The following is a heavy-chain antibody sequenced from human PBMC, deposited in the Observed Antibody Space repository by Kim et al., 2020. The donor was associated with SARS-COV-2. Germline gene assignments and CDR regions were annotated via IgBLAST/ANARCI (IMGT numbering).Heavy chain of an antibody. CDR1: GGTFSSYA. CDR2: IIPIFGTA. D-gene: IGHD3-10*01. V-gene: IGHV1-69*13. Sequence: SVKVSCKASGGTFSSYAISWVRQAPGQGLEWMGGIIPIFGTANYAQKFQGGVTITADESTSTAYMELSSLRSEDTAVYYCARAEVFTMVRGVTYFDYWGQGTLVTVSS. J-gene: IGHJ4*02. CDR3: ARAEVFTMVRGVTYFDY.